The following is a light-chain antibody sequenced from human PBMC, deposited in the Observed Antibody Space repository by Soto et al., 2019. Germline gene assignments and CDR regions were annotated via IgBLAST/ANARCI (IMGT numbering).Light chain of an antibody. CDR2: DAS. J-gene: IGKJ3*01. CDR3: QKCDYLPI. Sequence: DIQMTQSPSSLSASVGDRVTITCQASHDITSYLNWYQHKPGKAPKLLIYDASILEAGVPSRFSGSGSGTDFTFTNSSPEPEDFATYYCQKCDYLPIFGPGTTVDFK. CDR1: HDITSY. V-gene: IGKV1-33*01.